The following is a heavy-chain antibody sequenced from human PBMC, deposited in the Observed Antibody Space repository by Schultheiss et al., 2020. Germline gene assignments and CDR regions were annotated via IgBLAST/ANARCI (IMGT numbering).Heavy chain of an antibody. J-gene: IGHJ6*02. CDR2: IYYSGST. D-gene: IGHD2-2*01. Sequence: SETLSLTCAVYGGSFSGYYWSWIRQHPGKGLEWIGYIYYSGSTNYNPSLKSRVTISVDTSKNQFSLKLSSVTAADTAVYYCAKKWGPSCYPPHLCYYYGMDVWGQGTTVTVSS. V-gene: IGHV4-34*01. CDR1: GGSFSGYY. CDR3: AKKWGPSCYPPHLCYYYGMDV.